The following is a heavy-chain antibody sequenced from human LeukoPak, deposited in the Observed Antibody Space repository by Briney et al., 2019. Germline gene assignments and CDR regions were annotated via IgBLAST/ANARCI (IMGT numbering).Heavy chain of an antibody. J-gene: IGHJ4*02. D-gene: IGHD1-26*01. CDR2: IYHSGST. V-gene: IGHV4-4*02. Sequence: SGTLSLTCAVSGGSISSSNWWSWVRQPPGKGLEWIGEIYHSGSTNYNPSLKSRVTISVDKSENQFSLKLSSVTAADTAVYYCARLGVGATNHFDYWGQGTLVTVSS. CDR1: GGSISSSNW. CDR3: ARLGVGATNHFDY.